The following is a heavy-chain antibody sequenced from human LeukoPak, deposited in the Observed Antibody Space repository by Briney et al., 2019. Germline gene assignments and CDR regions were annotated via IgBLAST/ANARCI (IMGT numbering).Heavy chain of an antibody. J-gene: IGHJ5*02. CDR2: IYYSGST. CDR1: GGSISSSSYY. Sequence: SETLSPTCTVSGGSISSSSYYWGWIRQPPGRGLEWIGSIYYSGSTYYNPSLKSRVTISVDTSKNQFSLKLSSVTAADTAVYYCAREHDVVVAATARPSPSATNWFDPWGQGTLVTVSS. D-gene: IGHD2-15*01. V-gene: IGHV4-39*07. CDR3: AREHDVVVAATARPSPSATNWFDP.